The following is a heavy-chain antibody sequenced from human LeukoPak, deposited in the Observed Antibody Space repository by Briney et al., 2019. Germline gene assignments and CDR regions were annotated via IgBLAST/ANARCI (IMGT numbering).Heavy chain of an antibody. J-gene: IGHJ4*02. V-gene: IGHV3-33*01. CDR2: IWYDGTNK. CDR1: GFTFSSYG. D-gene: IGHD3-22*01. Sequence: GGSLRLSCVASGFTFSSYGMHWVRQAPGKGLEWVAVIWYDGTNKYYADSVKGRFTISRDSSRNTLYLQVNSLRAEDTAVYYCARAAYDNSGYLTLWGQGTLVTVSS. CDR3: ARAAYDNSGYLTL.